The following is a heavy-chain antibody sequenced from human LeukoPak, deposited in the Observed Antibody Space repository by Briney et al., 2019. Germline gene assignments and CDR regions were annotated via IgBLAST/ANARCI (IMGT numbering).Heavy chain of an antibody. CDR3: AGHGGLFGDPRDCFFDY. Sequence: SETLSLTCTVSGGSISSYYWSWIRQPPGKGLEWIGYIYYSGSTNYNPSLKSRVTISVDTSKNQFSLKLSSVTAADTAVYYCAGHGGLFGDPRDCFFDYWGQGALVTVSS. D-gene: IGHD3-10*02. CDR1: GGSISSYY. J-gene: IGHJ4*02. V-gene: IGHV4-59*08. CDR2: IYYSGST.